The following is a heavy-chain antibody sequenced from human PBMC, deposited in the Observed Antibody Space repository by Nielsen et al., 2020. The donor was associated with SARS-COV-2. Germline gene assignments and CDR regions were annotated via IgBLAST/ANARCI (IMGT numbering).Heavy chain of an antibody. J-gene: IGHJ4*02. CDR3: ARPPDDYDSSGVDY. V-gene: IGHV5-10-1*01. D-gene: IGHD3-22*01. Sequence: GGSLRLSCKGSGYSFTSYWISWVRQMPGKGLEWMGRIDPSDSYTNYSPSFQGHVTISADKSISTAYLQWSSLKASDTAMYYCARPPDDYDSSGVDYWGQGTLVTVSS. CDR2: IDPSDSYT. CDR1: GYSFTSYW.